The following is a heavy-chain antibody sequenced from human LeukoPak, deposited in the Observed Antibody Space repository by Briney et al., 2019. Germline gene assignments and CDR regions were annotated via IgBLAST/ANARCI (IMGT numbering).Heavy chain of an antibody. J-gene: IGHJ4*02. CDR3: ASSKDHYFHR. CDR2: IHQDAGEK. Sequence: GGSLSLSCAASGFTFSDSWMTWVRQTPGKGLQWVASIHQDAGEKQYVDSVRGRFTISRDNAKNSLYLQMNSLRVEDTAVYYFASSKDHYFHRWGQGTLVTVSS. V-gene: IGHV3-7*05. CDR1: GFTFSDSW.